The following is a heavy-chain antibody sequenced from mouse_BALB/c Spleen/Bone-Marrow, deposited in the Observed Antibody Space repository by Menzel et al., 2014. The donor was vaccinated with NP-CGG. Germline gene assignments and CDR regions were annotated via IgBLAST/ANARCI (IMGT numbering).Heavy chain of an antibody. CDR1: GFTFSDYY. Sequence: DVKLQESGGGLVQPGGSLKLSCATSGFTFSDYYMYWVRRTPEKRLEWVAYISNGGGSTYYPDTVKGRFTISRDNAKNTLYLQMSRLKSEDTAMYYCARHNYDETWFAYWGQGTLVTVSA. CDR3: ARHNYDETWFAY. D-gene: IGHD2-4*01. V-gene: IGHV5-12*02. J-gene: IGHJ3*01. CDR2: ISNGGGST.